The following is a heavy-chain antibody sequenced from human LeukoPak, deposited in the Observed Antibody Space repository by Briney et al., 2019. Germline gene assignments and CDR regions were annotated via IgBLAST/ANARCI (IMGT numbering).Heavy chain of an antibody. D-gene: IGHD6-19*01. CDR1: ALTVISMG. Sequence: PGGSLRLSCSVSALTVISMGIDWVRQAPGKGLEWVEFIRDDGTNKYYADSVKGRFTIARDNSNNTLYPQMNRLRVEDTAVYYCAKVGSGWYGVYYWGQGTLVTVSS. V-gene: IGHV3-30*02. J-gene: IGHJ4*02. CDR3: AKVGSGWYGVYY. CDR2: IRDDGTNK.